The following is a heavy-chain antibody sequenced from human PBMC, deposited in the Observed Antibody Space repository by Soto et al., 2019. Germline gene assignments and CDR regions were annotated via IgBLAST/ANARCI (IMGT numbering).Heavy chain of an antibody. D-gene: IGHD3-16*02. J-gene: IGHJ3*02. Sequence: ASVKVSCKASGYTFTSYAMHWVRQAPGQRLEWMGWINAGNGNTKYSQKFQGRVTITRDTSASTAYMELSSLRSEDTAVYYCARDYMITFGGVIVNDAFDIWGQGTMVTVS. CDR3: ARDYMITFGGVIVNDAFDI. CDR2: INAGNGNT. V-gene: IGHV1-3*01. CDR1: GYTFTSYA.